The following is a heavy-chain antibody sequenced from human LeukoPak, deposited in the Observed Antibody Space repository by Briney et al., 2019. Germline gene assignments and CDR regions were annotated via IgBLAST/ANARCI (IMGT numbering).Heavy chain of an antibody. CDR2: IFPIFGTV. CDR3: ARETEDWFGDLLSYFDY. J-gene: IGHJ4*02. Sequence: ASVKVSCKASGGTFSSYAISWVRQAPGQGREWVGGIFPIFGTVNYAQKFQGRVTITTDESTSTAYMELSSLRSEDTGVYYCARETEDWFGDLLSYFDYWGRGLRSASPQ. D-gene: IGHD3-10*01. V-gene: IGHV1-69*05. CDR1: GGTFSSYA.